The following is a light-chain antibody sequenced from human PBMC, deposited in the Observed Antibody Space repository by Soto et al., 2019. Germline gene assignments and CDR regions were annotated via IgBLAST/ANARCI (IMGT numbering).Light chain of an antibody. Sequence: ENVLTQSPGTLSLSPGERATLSCRARERVSSIYVAWYQQKPGQAPTLLIYGASTRATGIPARFSGSGSGTDFTLTIDRLEPEDFAVYYCQQSLNPKTFGQGTKVDIK. CDR2: GAS. J-gene: IGKJ1*01. V-gene: IGKV3-20*01. CDR1: ERVSSIY. CDR3: QQSLNPKT.